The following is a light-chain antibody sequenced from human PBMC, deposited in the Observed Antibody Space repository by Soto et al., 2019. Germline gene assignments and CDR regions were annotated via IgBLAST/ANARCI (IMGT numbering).Light chain of an antibody. V-gene: IGKV3-20*01. Sequence: DNVMTQSPDTLSVSPGDRVTLSCRASRIIGHNYLAWYQQKPGQAPRLLIYATSTRATGIPDRFTGSGSVTDFTLNISRLEPEDFAVYYCQQSYSSTWTSGQGTKVEI. J-gene: IGKJ1*01. CDR2: ATS. CDR3: QQSYSSTWT. CDR1: RIIGHNY.